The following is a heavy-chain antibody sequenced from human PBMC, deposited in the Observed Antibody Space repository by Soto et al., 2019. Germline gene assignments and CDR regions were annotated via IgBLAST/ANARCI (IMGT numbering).Heavy chain of an antibody. D-gene: IGHD2-15*01. Sequence: QVQLVESGGDVVQPGRSLRLSCATSGFTFTSYALHWVRQAPGKGLEWVTIISYDGSNKYYADSVKGRFTISRDNSKNTLYLQMNSLRAEDTAVYYCARLWRRGYCSGGSCYGMDVWGQGTTVTVSS. J-gene: IGHJ6*02. CDR3: ARLWRRGYCSGGSCYGMDV. CDR1: GFTFTSYA. V-gene: IGHV3-30-3*01. CDR2: ISYDGSNK.